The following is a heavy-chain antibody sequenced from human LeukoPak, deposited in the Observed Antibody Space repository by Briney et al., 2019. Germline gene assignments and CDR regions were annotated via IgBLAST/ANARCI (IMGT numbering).Heavy chain of an antibody. CDR1: IDSFSNYH. Sequence: PSETLSLTCAVYIDSFSNYHWNWIRQTPAKGMEWIGEVNESGGTNISPSLRSRVILSVDTSKNQFSLKLISVTAADTAVYYCARGLQSRSSGRRFDVFEMWGQGTMVTVSS. J-gene: IGHJ3*02. D-gene: IGHD6-6*01. V-gene: IGHV4-34*01. CDR2: VNESGGT. CDR3: ARGLQSRSSGRRFDVFEM.